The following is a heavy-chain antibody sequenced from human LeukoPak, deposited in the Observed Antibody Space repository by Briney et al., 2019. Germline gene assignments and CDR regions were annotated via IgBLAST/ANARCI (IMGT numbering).Heavy chain of an antibody. Sequence: GGSLRLSCAASGFTFSSYWMHWVRQAPGKGLVWVSRINTDGSSTSNADSVKGRFTISRDNAKNTLYLQMNSPRAEDTAVYYCATDMVTGYYYYYMDVWGKGTTVTVSS. D-gene: IGHD4-23*01. CDR2: INTDGSST. CDR3: ATDMVTGYYYYYMDV. CDR1: GFTFSSYW. V-gene: IGHV3-74*01. J-gene: IGHJ6*03.